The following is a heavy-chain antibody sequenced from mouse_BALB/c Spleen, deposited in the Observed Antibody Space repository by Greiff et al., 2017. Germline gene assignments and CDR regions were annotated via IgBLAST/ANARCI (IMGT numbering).Heavy chain of an antibody. CDR3: ARGRNYYGYDAMDY. J-gene: IGHJ4*01. CDR1: GYSITSGYS. D-gene: IGHD1-2*01. CDR2: IHYSGST. Sequence: VQLKQSGPDLVKPSQSLSLTCTVTGYSITSGYSWHWIRQFPGNKLEWMGYIHYSGSTNYNPSLKRRISITRDTSKNQVFLQLNSVTTEDTATYYCARGRNYYGYDAMDYWGQGTSVTVAS. V-gene: IGHV3-1*02.